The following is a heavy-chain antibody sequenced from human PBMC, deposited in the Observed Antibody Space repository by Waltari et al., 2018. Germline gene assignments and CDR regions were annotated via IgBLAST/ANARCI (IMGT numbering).Heavy chain of an antibody. CDR1: NDSVSRSIYS. Sequence: QVQLQESGPGLVKPSETLSLTCTVSNDSVSRSIYSWSWIRQPPGKGLEWIGNVYYTGSTNYNPSLKSRVTISVDTSKNQFSLELSSVTAADTAVYYCARDSKFGLMVYAPMGYFDLWSRGTLVTVSS. CDR2: VYYTGST. CDR3: ARDSKFGLMVYAPMGYFDL. D-gene: IGHD2-8*01. J-gene: IGHJ2*01. V-gene: IGHV4-61*01.